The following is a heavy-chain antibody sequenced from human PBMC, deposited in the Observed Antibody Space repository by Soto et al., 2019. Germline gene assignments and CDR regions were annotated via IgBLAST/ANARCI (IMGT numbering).Heavy chain of an antibody. D-gene: IGHD3-9*01. Sequence: SETLSLTCTVSGGSISSGDYYWSWIRQPPGKGLEWIGYIYYSGSTYYNPSLRSRVTISVDTSKNQFSLKLSSVTAADTAVYYCARDHYVYDILTGYGYYYGMDVWGQGATVTVSS. V-gene: IGHV4-30-4*01. CDR2: IYYSGST. CDR3: ARDHYVYDILTGYGYYYGMDV. J-gene: IGHJ6*02. CDR1: GGSISSGDYY.